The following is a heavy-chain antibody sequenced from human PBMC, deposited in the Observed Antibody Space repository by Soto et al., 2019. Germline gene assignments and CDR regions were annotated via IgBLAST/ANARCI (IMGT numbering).Heavy chain of an antibody. J-gene: IGHJ3*02. V-gene: IGHV4-39*01. CDR2: IYYSGST. CDR3: ARRLGGIDAFDI. CDR1: GGSISSSSYY. D-gene: IGHD1-26*01. Sequence: SETLSLTCTVSGGSISSSSYYWGWIRQPPGKGLEWIGSIYYSGSTYYNPSLKSRVTISVDTSKNQFSLKLSSVTAADTAVYYCARRLGGIDAFDIWGQGTMVTVSS.